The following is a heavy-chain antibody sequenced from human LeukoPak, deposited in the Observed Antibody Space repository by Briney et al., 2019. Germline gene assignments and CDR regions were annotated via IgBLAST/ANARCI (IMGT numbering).Heavy chain of an antibody. D-gene: IGHD2-8*01. V-gene: IGHV4-59*08. J-gene: IGHJ4*02. CDR2: VHYSGST. Sequence: SETLSLTCTVYGGSISSYYWSWIRQPPGKGLEWIGYVHYSGSTNYNPSLKSRVTISVDTSKNQFSLKVSSVTAADTAVYYCARHDGQIDNWGQGTLVTVSS. CDR3: ARHDGQIDN. CDR1: GGSISSYY.